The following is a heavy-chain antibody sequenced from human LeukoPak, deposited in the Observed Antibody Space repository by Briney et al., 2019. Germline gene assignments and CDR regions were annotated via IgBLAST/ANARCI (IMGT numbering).Heavy chain of an antibody. CDR2: IIPIFGTA. V-gene: IGHV1-69*13. CDR1: GGTFSSYA. CDR3: ARDRGGTYYDILTGYYSLSF. Sequence: GASVKVSCKASGGTFSSYAISWVRQAPGQGLEWMGGIIPIFGTANYAQKFQGRVTITADESTSTAYMELSSLRSEDTAVYYCARDRGGTYYDILTGYYSLSFWGQGTLVTVSS. D-gene: IGHD3-9*01. J-gene: IGHJ4*02.